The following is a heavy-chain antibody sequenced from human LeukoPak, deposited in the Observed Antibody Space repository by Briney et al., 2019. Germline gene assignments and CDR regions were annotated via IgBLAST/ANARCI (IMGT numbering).Heavy chain of an antibody. V-gene: IGHV3-7*01. D-gene: IGHD3-3*01. CDR1: AFTFSSRW. CDR2: IKQDGSEK. Sequence: PGGSLRHSCTASAFTFSSRWLSWGRQAPGKWLEWVANIKQDGSEKYYVDSVKGRFTISRDNAKNSLYLQMNSLRAEDTAVYYCASGTHYDFWSGYFYSWGQGTLVTVSS. J-gene: IGHJ4*02. CDR3: ASGTHYDFWSGYFYS.